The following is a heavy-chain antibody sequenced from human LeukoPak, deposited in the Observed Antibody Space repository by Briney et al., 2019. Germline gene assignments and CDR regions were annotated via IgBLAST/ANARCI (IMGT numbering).Heavy chain of an antibody. Sequence: PWETLSLTCAVSIYSISSGYYWGWIRQPPGKGLEWIGSIYHSGSTYYNPSLKSRVTISVDTSKNQFSLKLSSVTAADTAVYYCARLGPGPDYYYMDVWGEGTTVTVSS. CDR1: IYSISSGYY. J-gene: IGHJ6*03. V-gene: IGHV4-38-2*01. CDR3: ARLGPGPDYYYMDV. CDR2: IYHSGST.